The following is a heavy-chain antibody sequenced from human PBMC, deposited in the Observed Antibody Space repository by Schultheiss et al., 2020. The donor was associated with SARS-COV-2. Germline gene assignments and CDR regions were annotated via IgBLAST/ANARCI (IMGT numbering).Heavy chain of an antibody. CDR2: IWYDGSNK. J-gene: IGHJ6*02. CDR3: ARGTQATTVTLDV. V-gene: IGHV3-33*01. CDR1: GFTFSSYG. D-gene: IGHD4-17*01. Sequence: GGSLRLSCAASGFTFSSYGMHWVRQAPGKGLEWVAVIWYDGSNKYYADSVKGRFTISRDNSKNTLYLQMNSLRAEDTAVYYCARGTQATTVTLDVWGQGTTVTVSS.